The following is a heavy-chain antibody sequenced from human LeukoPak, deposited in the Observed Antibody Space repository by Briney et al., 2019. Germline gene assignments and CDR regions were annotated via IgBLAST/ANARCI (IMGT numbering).Heavy chain of an antibody. D-gene: IGHD2-21*02. J-gene: IGHJ4*02. CDR3: TTYCGGDCYSFFDY. Sequence: GASVKVSCKASGGTFSSYTISWVRQAPGQGLEWTGRIIPILGIANYAQKFQGRVTITADKSTSTAYMELSSLRSEDTAVYYCTTYCGGDCYSFFDYWGQGTLVTVSS. CDR2: IIPILGIA. V-gene: IGHV1-69*02. CDR1: GGTFSSYT.